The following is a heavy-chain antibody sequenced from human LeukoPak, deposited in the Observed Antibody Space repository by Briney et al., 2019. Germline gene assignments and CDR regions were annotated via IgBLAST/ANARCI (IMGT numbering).Heavy chain of an antibody. V-gene: IGHV3-21*06. CDR2: ISSSSTYI. CDR1: GFTFSSYS. J-gene: IGHJ4*02. Sequence: GGLRLSCAAPGFTFSSYSMKWVRQAPGKGLEWGSFISSSSTYIYYADSLKGRFTISRDNAKNSLYLQMNSLRAEDTAVYYCARDGVAELMSALDYWGQGILVTVSS. CDR3: ARDGVAELMSALDY. D-gene: IGHD1-26*01.